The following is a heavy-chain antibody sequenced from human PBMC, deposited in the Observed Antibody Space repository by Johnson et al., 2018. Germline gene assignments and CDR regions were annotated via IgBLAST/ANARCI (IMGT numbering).Heavy chain of an antibody. V-gene: IGHV3-11*04. D-gene: IGHD2-15*01. Sequence: VQLVESGGGLVKPGGSLRLSCTASGFTFGDYNMNWIRQAPGKGLEWLAYITSSGDSISYADSVKGRFTISRDNTRKSFFLQMNTLRTEDSALYFGARERGFCRGAGCYRHSYYMDVWGKGTTVTVSS. J-gene: IGHJ6*03. CDR2: ITSSGDSI. CDR3: ARERGFCRGAGCYRHSYYMDV. CDR1: GFTFGDYN.